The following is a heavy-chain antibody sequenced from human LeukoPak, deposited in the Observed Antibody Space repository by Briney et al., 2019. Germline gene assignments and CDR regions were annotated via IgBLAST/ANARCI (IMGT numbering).Heavy chain of an antibody. D-gene: IGHD1-26*01. CDR1: GGTFSSYA. CDR2: IIPIFGIA. Sequence: SVKVSCKASGGTFSSYAISWVRQAPGQGLEWMGRIIPIFGIANYAQKFQGRVTITADKSTGTAYMELSSLRSEDTAVYYCARDRGNSGSYYRDWGQGTLVTVSS. CDR3: ARDRGNSGSYYRD. V-gene: IGHV1-69*04. J-gene: IGHJ4*02.